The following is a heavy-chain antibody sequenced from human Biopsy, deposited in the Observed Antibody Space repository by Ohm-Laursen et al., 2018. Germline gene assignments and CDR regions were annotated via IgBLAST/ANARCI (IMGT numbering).Heavy chain of an antibody. D-gene: IGHD3-22*01. Sequence: GTLSLTCTVSSASISSYYWSWIRQPPGKGLQWIGYVYYTGSTDYNPSLQSRVTISVDTSKNHFSLRLRSVTPADTAIYYCAKDRGYYSDRTVPGYFDLWGRGTLVTVSS. J-gene: IGHJ2*01. CDR3: AKDRGYYSDRTVPGYFDL. V-gene: IGHV4-59*01. CDR2: VYYTGST. CDR1: SASISSYY.